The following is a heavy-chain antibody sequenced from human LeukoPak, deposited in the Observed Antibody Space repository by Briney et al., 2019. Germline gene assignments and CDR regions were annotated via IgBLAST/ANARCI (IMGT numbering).Heavy chain of an antibody. CDR2: INHSGST. CDR1: GGSFSGYY. J-gene: IGHJ6*04. V-gene: IGHV4-34*01. D-gene: IGHD2-2*01. Sequence: SETLSLTCAVYGGSFSGYYWSWICQPPGKGLEWIGEINHSGSTNYNPSLKSRVTISVDTSKNQFSLKLSSVTAADTAVYYCAAEDSSTSSMDVWGKGTTVTVSS. CDR3: AAEDSSTSSMDV.